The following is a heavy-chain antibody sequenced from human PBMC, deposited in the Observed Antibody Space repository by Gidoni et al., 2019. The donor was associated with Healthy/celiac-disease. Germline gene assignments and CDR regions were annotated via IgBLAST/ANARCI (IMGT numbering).Heavy chain of an antibody. CDR2: IGSSGSTI. D-gene: IGHD4-17*01. J-gene: IGHJ5*02. CDR3: ARFYHGDYVEWEGSSWFDP. Sequence: EVQLVGSGGGLVQPGGSLRLSCAASGFTFRRYEMNWVRQAPGKGLGWVSYIGSSGSTIYYADAVKGRFTISRDNSKNSLYLQMNSLRAEDTAVYYCARFYHGDYVEWEGSSWFDPWGQGTLVTVSS. CDR1: GFTFRRYE. V-gene: IGHV3-48*03.